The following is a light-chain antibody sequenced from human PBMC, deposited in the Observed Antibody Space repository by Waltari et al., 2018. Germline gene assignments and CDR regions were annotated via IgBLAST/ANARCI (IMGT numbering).Light chain of an antibody. CDR2: DVT. Sequence: QSALTQPASVSGSPGQSITIPCMGTSRDVGGYNFVSWYQQHPGKAPKLMIHDVTKRPSGVSNRFSGSKSGNTASLTISGLQAEDEADYYCCSYVGGGTLVFGGGTNVTVL. CDR3: CSYVGGGTLV. J-gene: IGLJ2*01. V-gene: IGLV2-23*02. CDR1: SRDVGGYNF.